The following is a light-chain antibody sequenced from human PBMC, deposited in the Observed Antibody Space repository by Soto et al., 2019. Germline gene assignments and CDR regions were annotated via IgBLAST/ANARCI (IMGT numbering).Light chain of an antibody. J-gene: IGLJ2*01. CDR2: EVS. Sequence: QSALTQPPSASGSPGQSVTISCTGTSSDVGGYNYVSWYQQHPGKAPKLMIYEVSKRPSGVPDRFSGSKSGNTASLTVSGLQADDEADYYCSSYAGSNISFGGGTKVTVL. CDR3: SSYAGSNIS. CDR1: SSDVGGYNY. V-gene: IGLV2-8*01.